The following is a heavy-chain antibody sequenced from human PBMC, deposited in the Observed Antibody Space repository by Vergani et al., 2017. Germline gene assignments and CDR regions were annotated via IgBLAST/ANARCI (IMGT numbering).Heavy chain of an antibody. D-gene: IGHD3-10*01. CDR2: ISAYNGNT. CDR3: ARGSSVYGSGSYYYYGMDV. CDR1: GYTFTSYG. J-gene: IGHJ6*02. V-gene: IGHV1-18*01. Sequence: QVQLVQSGAEVKKPGASVKVSCKASGYTFTSYGISWVRQSPGQGLEGMGWISAYNGNTNYAQKLQGRVTMTTDTSTSTAYMELSSLSSEDTAVYYCARGSSVYGSGSYYYYGMDVWGQGSTVIVS.